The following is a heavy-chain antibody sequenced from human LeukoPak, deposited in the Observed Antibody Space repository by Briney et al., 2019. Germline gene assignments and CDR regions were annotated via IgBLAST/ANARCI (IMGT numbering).Heavy chain of an antibody. CDR2: IKSKTDGGTT. CDR3: TTEYYDILTGYFPIDY. V-gene: IGHV3-15*01. CDR1: GFTFSNAW. D-gene: IGHD3-9*01. J-gene: IGHJ4*02. Sequence: GGSLRLSCAASGFTFSNAWMSWVRQAPGKGLEWVGRIKSKTDGGTTDYAAPVKGRFTIPRDDSKNTLYLQMNSLKTEDTAVYYCTTEYYDILTGYFPIDYWGQGTLVTVSS.